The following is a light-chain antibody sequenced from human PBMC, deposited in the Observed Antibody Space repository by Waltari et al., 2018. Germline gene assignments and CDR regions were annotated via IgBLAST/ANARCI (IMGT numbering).Light chain of an antibody. CDR2: EVY. CDR3: SSYTESGARV. Sequence: QSGLTQPASVSGSPGQSITIPCTGTSNDVGPYPYVSWYQHHPDRAPLLLIYEVYNRPSGISTRFSGSKSGNTASLTISGLLAEDEAVYYCSSYTESGARVFGGGTKVTV. V-gene: IGLV2-14*01. CDR1: SNDVGPYPY. J-gene: IGLJ2*01.